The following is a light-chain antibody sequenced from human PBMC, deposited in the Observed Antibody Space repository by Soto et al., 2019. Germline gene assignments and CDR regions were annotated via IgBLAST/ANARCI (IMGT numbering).Light chain of an antibody. J-gene: IGKJ1*01. CDR2: GAS. CDR3: QQYGSSPPT. Sequence: IVLTHSPGTLSLSPGERAGLSCRSSQSVSSSYLAWYQQKPGQAPRLXIYGASSRATGIPDRFSGSGSGTDFTLTISRLEPEDFAVYYCQQYGSSPPTFGQGTKVDIK. V-gene: IGKV3-20*01. CDR1: QSVSSSY.